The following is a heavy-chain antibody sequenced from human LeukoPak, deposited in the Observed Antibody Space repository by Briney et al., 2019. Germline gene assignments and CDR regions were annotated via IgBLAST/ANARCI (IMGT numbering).Heavy chain of an antibody. V-gene: IGHV3-30*02. CDR3: AKDGPLRFLEWPEHFDY. CDR2: IRYDGSNK. J-gene: IGHJ4*02. D-gene: IGHD3-3*01. CDR1: GFTFSSYG. Sequence: GGSLRLSCAASGFTFSSYGMHWVRQAPGKGLEWVAFIRYDGSNKYYADSVKGRFTISRDNSKNTLYLQMNSLRAEDTAVYYCAKDGPLRFLEWPEHFDYWGQGTLVTVSS.